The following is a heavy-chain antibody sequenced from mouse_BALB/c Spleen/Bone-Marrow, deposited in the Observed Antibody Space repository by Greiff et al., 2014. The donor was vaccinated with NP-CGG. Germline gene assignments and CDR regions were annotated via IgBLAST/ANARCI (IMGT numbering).Heavy chain of an antibody. CDR2: ISGGGSYT. Sequence: DVKLQESGGGLVKPGGSLKLSCAASGFTFSSYGMSWFRQTPEKRLEWVATISGGGSYTYYPDSVKGRFTISRDNAKNNLYLQMSSLRSEDTALYYCARLYYDYDGGAYWGQGTLVTVSA. CDR3: ARLYYDYDGGAY. CDR1: GFTFSSYG. D-gene: IGHD2-4*01. J-gene: IGHJ3*01. V-gene: IGHV5-9-2*01.